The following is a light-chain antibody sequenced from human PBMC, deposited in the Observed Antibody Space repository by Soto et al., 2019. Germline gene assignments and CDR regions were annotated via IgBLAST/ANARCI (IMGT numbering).Light chain of an antibody. CDR3: QQYFNSPVT. Sequence: DIVMTQSPDSLAMSLGERATINCRSSQSVLFNSNKKNFLAWYQQKPGQPPKLLIYWASTRQSGVPDRFSGGGSGTAFTLTISRLQAEDVAVYYCQQYFNSPVTFGQGTRLEIK. CDR1: QSVLFNSNKKNF. CDR2: WAS. V-gene: IGKV4-1*01. J-gene: IGKJ5*01.